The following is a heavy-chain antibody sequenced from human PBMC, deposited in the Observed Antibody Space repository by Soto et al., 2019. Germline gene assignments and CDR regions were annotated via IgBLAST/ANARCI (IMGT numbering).Heavy chain of an antibody. Sequence: GGSLRLSCAASGFTFSEYYMGWVRQAPGKGLEWGAYISQTSTAIYNVDAVRGRFVISRDNAESSLYLQMNSLTADDSAMYYCARWSSAFDYWGPGTLVTVPQ. CDR2: ISQTSTAI. V-gene: IGHV3-11*01. J-gene: IGHJ4*02. CDR1: GFTFSEYY. CDR3: ARWSSAFDY.